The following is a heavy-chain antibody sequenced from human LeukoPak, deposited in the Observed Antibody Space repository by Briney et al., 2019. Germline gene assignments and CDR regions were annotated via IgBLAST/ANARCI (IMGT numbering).Heavy chain of an antibody. V-gene: IGHV4-38-2*01. CDR2: IYHSGST. CDR3: ARRPTIRGWFDP. Sequence: SENLSLTCAVSGYSISSGYYWGWIRQPPGKGLERIGSIYHSGSTYFNPALKSRVTISVDTSKNQFSLKLSSVPAADTAVYYCARRPTIRGWFDPWGQGTLVTVSS. D-gene: IGHD3-10*01. J-gene: IGHJ5*02. CDR1: GYSISSGYY.